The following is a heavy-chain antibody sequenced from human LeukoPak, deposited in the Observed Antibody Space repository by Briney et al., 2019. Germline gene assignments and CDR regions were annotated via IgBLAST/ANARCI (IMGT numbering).Heavy chain of an antibody. V-gene: IGHV3-23*01. D-gene: IGHD5-24*01. CDR1: GFTFSSHA. Sequence: GGSLRLSCAASGFTFSSHAMIWVRQAPGKGLEWVSPISATGGSTYYADSVKGRFTISRDNSKNTLYLQMSSLRADDTAVYYCGRYDYNRYVAYWGQGALVAVSS. CDR3: GRYDYNRYVAY. J-gene: IGHJ4*02. CDR2: ISATGGST.